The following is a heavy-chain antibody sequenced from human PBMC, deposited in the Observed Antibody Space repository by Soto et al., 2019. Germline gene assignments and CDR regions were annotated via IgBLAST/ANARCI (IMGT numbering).Heavy chain of an antibody. CDR2: ISGSGAAT. J-gene: IGHJ6*02. CDR1: GFTFFNYA. V-gene: IGHV3-23*01. D-gene: IGHD3-10*01. Sequence: PGGSLRLSCAASGFTFFNYAVNWVRQAPGKGLEWVSSISGSGAATYYADSVRGRFTISRDNSKNTLSLQMDSLRAEDTAVYYSARDRSWGSGYGMDVWGQGTTVTVSS. CDR3: ARDRSWGSGYGMDV.